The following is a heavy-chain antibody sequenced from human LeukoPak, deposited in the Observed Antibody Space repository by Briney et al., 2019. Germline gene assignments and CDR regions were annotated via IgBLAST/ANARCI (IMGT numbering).Heavy chain of an antibody. Sequence: SETLSLTCTVSGGSIRSYYWSWIRQPPGKGLEWIGYIFYSGSTNYNPSLKSRVTISVDTSKNQFSLKLSSVTAADTAVYYCARDPGGYYYDSSGYPYYFDHWGQGTLVTVSS. D-gene: IGHD3-22*01. CDR3: ARDPGGYYYDSSGYPYYFDH. CDR2: IFYSGST. CDR1: GGSIRSYY. J-gene: IGHJ4*02. V-gene: IGHV4-59*12.